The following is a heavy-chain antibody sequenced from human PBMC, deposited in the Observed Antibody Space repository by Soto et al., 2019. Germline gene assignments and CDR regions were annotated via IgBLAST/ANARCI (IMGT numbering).Heavy chain of an antibody. D-gene: IGHD6-19*01. V-gene: IGHV1-18*01. Sequence: SSVKVSCKASGYTFTSYGISWVRQAPGQGLEWMGWISAYNGNTNYAQKLQGRVTMTTDTSTSTAYMELRSLRSDDTAVYYCARDGQWLVTDAFDIWGQGTMVTVSS. CDR3: ARDGQWLVTDAFDI. J-gene: IGHJ3*02. CDR2: ISAYNGNT. CDR1: GYTFTSYG.